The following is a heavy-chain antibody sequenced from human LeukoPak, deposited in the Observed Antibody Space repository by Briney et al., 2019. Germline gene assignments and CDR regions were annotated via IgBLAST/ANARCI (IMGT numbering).Heavy chain of an antibody. CDR1: GFTFSSYS. CDR2: ISSSSYI. J-gene: IGHJ4*02. Sequence: GGSLRLSCAASGFTFSSYSMNWVRQAPGKGLEWVSSISSSSYIYYADSVKGRFTISRDNAKNSLYLQMNSLRAEDTAVYYCARVGNGDYSDYWGQGTLVTVSS. V-gene: IGHV3-21*01. D-gene: IGHD4-17*01. CDR3: ARVGNGDYSDY.